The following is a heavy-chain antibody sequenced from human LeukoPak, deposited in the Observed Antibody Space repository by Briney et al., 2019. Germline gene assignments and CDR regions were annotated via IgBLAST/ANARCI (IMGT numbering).Heavy chain of an antibody. D-gene: IGHD3-16*02. CDR1: GFTFSSYS. V-gene: IGHV3-15*01. J-gene: IGHJ4*02. CDR2: IKSKTDGGTT. Sequence: PGGSLRLSCAASGFTFSSYSMSWVRQAPGKGLEWVGRIKSKTDGGTTDYAAPVKGRFTISRDDSKNTLYLQMNSLKTEDTAVYYCTAGTITFGGVIVDYWGQGTLVTVSS. CDR3: TAGTITFGGVIVDY.